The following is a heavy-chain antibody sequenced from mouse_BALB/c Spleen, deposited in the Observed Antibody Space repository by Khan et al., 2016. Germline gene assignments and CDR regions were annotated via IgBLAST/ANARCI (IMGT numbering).Heavy chain of an antibody. CDR2: ISPTSGYT. J-gene: IGHJ3*01. Sequence: QVQLKESAAELARPGASVKMSCKASGFTFTNYTIHWIKQRPGQGLEWVGFISPTSGYTEYNPKFKDKTTLTSDNSSTTSYMQLSSLTSEDSAVYYGARDYPYYPCFPYWGQGTLVSVSA. D-gene: IGHD1-1*01. CDR3: ARDYPYYPCFPY. CDR1: GFTFTNYT. V-gene: IGHV1-4*02.